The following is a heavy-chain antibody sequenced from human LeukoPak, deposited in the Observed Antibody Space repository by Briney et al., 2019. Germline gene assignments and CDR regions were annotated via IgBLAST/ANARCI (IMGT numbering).Heavy chain of an antibody. D-gene: IGHD6-13*01. J-gene: IGHJ6*03. CDR3: ARVVAAAGKNYYYYYYMDV. V-gene: IGHV4-34*01. CDR2: INHSGST. Sequence: PSETLSLTCAVYGGSFSGYYWSWIRQPPGKGLEWIGEINHSGSTNYNPSLKSRVTISVDKSKNQFSLKLSSVTAADTAVYYCARVVAAAGKNYYYYYYMDVWGKGTTVTISS. CDR1: GGSFSGYY.